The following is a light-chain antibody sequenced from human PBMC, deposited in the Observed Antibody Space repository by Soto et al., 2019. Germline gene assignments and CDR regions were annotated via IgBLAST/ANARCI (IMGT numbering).Light chain of an antibody. CDR2: VAS. CDR1: QSVSSN. V-gene: IGKV3-15*01. Sequence: EIVMTQSPATLSVSPGERATLSCRASQSVSSNLAWYQQKPGQAPRLLIYVASTSATGIPARFSGSESGTQFTLTIGSLQSEDVAVYYCQQYNNWPLTFGGGTKVEIK. CDR3: QQYNNWPLT. J-gene: IGKJ4*01.